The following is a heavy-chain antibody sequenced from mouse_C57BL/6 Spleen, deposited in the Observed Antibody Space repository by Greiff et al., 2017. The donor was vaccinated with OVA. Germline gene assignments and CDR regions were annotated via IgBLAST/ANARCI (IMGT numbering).Heavy chain of an antibody. CDR2: IYPGNSDT. CDR1: GYTFTSYW. Sequence: VQLQQSGTVLARPGASVKMSCKTSGYTFTSYWMHWVKQRPGQGLEWIGAIYPGNSDTSYNQKFKGKAKLTAVTSASTAYMELSSLTNEDSAVYYCKGYGSSYDWYFDVWGTGTTVTVSS. V-gene: IGHV1-5*01. J-gene: IGHJ1*03. CDR3: KGYGSSYDWYFDV. D-gene: IGHD1-1*01.